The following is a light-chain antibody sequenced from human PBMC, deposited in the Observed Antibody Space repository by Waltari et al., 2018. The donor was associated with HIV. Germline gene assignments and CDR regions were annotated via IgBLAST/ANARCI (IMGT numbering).Light chain of an antibody. CDR1: QSVSDD. Sequence: ETVMTQSPDSLSVSPGETVILSCRASQSVSDDLAWYQQKPGRAPRLLIYEASTRNTGVPVKCRGTGSGTEFTLTISSLQSEDLGVYFCQQYMSWPRTFGQGTRVELK. CDR2: EAS. CDR3: QQYMSWPRT. J-gene: IGKJ1*01. V-gene: IGKV3-15*01.